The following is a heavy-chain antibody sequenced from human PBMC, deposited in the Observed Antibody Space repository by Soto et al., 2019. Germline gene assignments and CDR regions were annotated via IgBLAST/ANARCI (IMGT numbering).Heavy chain of an antibody. J-gene: IGHJ4*02. D-gene: IGHD2-2*01. Sequence: SVKVSCKASGGTFNNYLINWVRQAPGQGLEWMGGIIPIFGTANYAQKFQGRVTITADKSTSTAYMELNSLRSEDTAVYYCAGRCDSTSCLAHFDYWGQGTLVTVSS. CDR2: IIPIFGTA. CDR1: GGTFNNYL. V-gene: IGHV1-69*06. CDR3: AGRCDSTSCLAHFDY.